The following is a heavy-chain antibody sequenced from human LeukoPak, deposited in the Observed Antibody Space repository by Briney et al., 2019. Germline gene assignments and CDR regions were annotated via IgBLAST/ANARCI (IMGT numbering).Heavy chain of an antibody. J-gene: IGHJ4*02. CDR2: IYYSGST. CDR1: GGSISSYY. V-gene: IGHV4-59*01. CDR3: ARGPRDVVVVAGFDY. D-gene: IGHD2-15*01. Sequence: PSETLSLTCTVSGGSISSYYWSWIRQPPGKGLEWIGYIYYSGSTNYNPSLKSRVTISVDTSKNQFSLKLSSVTAADTAVYYCARGPRDVVVVAGFDYWGQGTLVTVSS.